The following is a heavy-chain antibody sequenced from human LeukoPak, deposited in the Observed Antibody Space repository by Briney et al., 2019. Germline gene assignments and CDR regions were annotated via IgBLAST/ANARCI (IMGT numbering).Heavy chain of an antibody. CDR2: ISNNGGYT. V-gene: IGHV3-NL1*01. D-gene: IGHD3-16*02. J-gene: IGHJ4*02. Sequence: GGSLRLSCAASGFTFSSYGMHWVRQAPGKGLEWVSAISNNGGYTYYADSVQGRFTISRDNSKNTLYLQMNSLRAEDTAVYYCASVRVDWGQGTLVTVSS. CDR3: ASVRVD. CDR1: GFTFSSYG.